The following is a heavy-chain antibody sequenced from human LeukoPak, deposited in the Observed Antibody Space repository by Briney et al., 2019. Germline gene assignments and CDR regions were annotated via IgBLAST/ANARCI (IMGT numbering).Heavy chain of an antibody. J-gene: IGHJ5*02. CDR3: ARARGYYYDSPPPS. CDR2: INHSGST. Sequence: TASETLSLTCAVYGGSFSGYYWSWIRQPPGKGLEWIGEINHSGSTNYNPSLKSRVTISVDTSKNQFSLKLSSVTAADTAVYYCARARGYYYDSPPPSWGQGTLVTVSS. D-gene: IGHD3-22*01. CDR1: GGSFSGYY. V-gene: IGHV4-34*01.